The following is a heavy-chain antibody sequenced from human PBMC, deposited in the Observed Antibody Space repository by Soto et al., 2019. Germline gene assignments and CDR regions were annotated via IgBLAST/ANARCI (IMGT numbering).Heavy chain of an antibody. J-gene: IGHJ2*01. CDR2: IWYDGSNK. CDR1: GFTFSSYG. CDR3: ARSNYDFWSGYSWYFDL. D-gene: IGHD3-3*01. Sequence: QVQLVESGGGVVQPGRSLRLSCAASGFTFSSYGMHWFRQAPGKGLGWVAVIWYDGSNKYYADSVKGRFTISRDNSKNTLYLQMNSLRAEDTAVYYCARSNYDFWSGYSWYFDLWGRGTLVTVSS. V-gene: IGHV3-33*01.